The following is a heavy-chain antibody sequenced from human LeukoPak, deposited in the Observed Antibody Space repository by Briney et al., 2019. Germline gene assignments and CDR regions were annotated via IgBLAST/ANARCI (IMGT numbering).Heavy chain of an antibody. V-gene: IGHV4-59*01. CDR2: IYYSGST. CDR1: GGSISSYY. J-gene: IGHJ5*02. Sequence: KPSETLSLTCTVSGGSISSYYWSWIRQPPGKGLEWIGCIYYSGSTNYNPSFKSRVTISVDTSKNQFSLKLSSVTAADTAVYYCARGGQWLKLNWFDPWGQGTLVTVSS. CDR3: ARGGQWLKLNWFDP. D-gene: IGHD6-19*01.